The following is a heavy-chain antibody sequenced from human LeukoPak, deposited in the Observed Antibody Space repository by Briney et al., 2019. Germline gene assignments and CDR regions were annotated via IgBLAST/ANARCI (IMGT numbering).Heavy chain of an antibody. CDR3: ARGRVAQDY. D-gene: IGHD2-15*01. V-gene: IGHV4-34*01. CDR1: GGSFSGYY. J-gene: IGHJ4*02. Sequence: SETLSLTCAVYGGSFSGYYWSWIRQPPGKGLEWIGEINHSGSTNYNPSLKSRVTISVDTSKNQFSLKLSSVTAADTAVYYCARGRVAQDYWGQGTLVPVSS. CDR2: INHSGST.